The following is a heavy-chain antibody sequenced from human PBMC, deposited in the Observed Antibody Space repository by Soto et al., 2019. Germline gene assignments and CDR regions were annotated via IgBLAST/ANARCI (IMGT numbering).Heavy chain of an antibody. CDR3: ARVPGHNNSRGDF. CDR2: INPKSGDT. Sequence: QVRLMQSGPEVRRPGASVTVSCKASGYTFTHYFIHWVRRAPGQGLEWMGYINPKSGDTHYSQTFRGRVSMTRDTSTDTANMGLSSLKSDDTAVYFCARVPGHNNSRGDFWGQGTPITVSS. D-gene: IGHD1-20*01. J-gene: IGHJ4*02. CDR1: GYTFTHYF. V-gene: IGHV1-2*02.